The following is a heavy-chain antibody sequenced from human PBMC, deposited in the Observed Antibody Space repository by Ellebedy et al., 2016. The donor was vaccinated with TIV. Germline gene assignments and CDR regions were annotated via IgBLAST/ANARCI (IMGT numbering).Heavy chain of an antibody. D-gene: IGHD1-26*01. CDR3: ARGRGGSYSIPFDY. V-gene: IGHV4-4*07. CDR1: GGSISRYY. Sequence: SETLSLTXTVSGGSISRYYWSWIRQPAGKGLEWIGRIYTTGRINYNPSLKSRVTMSVDTSKNQFSLKLTSVTAADTAVYYCARGRGGSYSIPFDYWGQGTLVTVSS. CDR2: IYTTGRI. J-gene: IGHJ4*02.